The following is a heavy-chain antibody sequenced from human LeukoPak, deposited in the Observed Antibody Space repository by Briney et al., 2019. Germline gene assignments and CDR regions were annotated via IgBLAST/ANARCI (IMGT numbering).Heavy chain of an antibody. J-gene: IGHJ5*02. CDR3: ARGRGYDFWSGLTSWWFDP. CDR2: MNPNSGNT. V-gene: IGHV1-8*01. Sequence: ASVKVSCRASGYTFPSYDINWVRQATGQGLEWMGWMNPNSGNTGYAQKFQGRVTMTRNTSINAAYMELSSLRSEDTAVYYCARGRGYDFWSGLTSWWFDPWGQGTLVTVSS. CDR1: GYTFPSYD. D-gene: IGHD3-3*01.